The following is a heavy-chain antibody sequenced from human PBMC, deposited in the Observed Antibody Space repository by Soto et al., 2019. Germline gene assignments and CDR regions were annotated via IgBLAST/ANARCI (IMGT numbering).Heavy chain of an antibody. CDR1: GFTFSSYA. CDR2: ISGSGGST. D-gene: IGHD2-15*01. CDR3: AKALIPSPHLVVAATDYFDY. V-gene: IGHV3-23*01. J-gene: IGHJ4*02. Sequence: GGSLRLSCAASGFTFSSYAMSWVRQAPGKGLEWVSAISGSGGSTYYADSVKGRFTISRDNSKNTLYLQMNSLRAEDTAVYYCAKALIPSPHLVVAATDYFDYWGQGTLVTVSS.